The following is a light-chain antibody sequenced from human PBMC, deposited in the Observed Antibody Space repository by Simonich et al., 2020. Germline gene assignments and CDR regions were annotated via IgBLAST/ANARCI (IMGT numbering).Light chain of an antibody. CDR1: QSVSSSY. Sequence: EIVLTQSPGTLSLSPGERATLSCSASQSVSSSYLAWYQQKPGLAPRLLIYDASSRATGIPDRFSGSGSGTDFTLTISRLEPEDFAVYYCQQYGSSPETFGQGTKVEIK. J-gene: IGKJ1*01. V-gene: IGKV3D-20*01. CDR2: DAS. CDR3: QQYGSSPET.